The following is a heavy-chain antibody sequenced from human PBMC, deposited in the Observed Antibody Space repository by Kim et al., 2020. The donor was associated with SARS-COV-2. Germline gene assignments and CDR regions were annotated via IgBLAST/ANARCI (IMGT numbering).Heavy chain of an antibody. CDR2: INPSGGST. CDR1: GYTFTSYY. J-gene: IGHJ4*02. Sequence: ASVKVSCKASGYTFTSYYMHWVRQAPGQGLEWMGIINPSGGSTSYAQKFQGRVTMTRDTSTSTVYMELSSLRSEDTAVYYCARDLFASYYYDSSGSVTDYFDYWGQGTLVTVSS. D-gene: IGHD3-22*01. V-gene: IGHV1-46*01. CDR3: ARDLFASYYYDSSGSVTDYFDY.